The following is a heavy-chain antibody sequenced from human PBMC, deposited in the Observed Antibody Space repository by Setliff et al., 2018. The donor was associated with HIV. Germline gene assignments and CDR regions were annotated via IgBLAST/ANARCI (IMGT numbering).Heavy chain of an antibody. D-gene: IGHD3-22*01. Sequence: PSETLSLTCTVSGGSISSEYWSWIRQPPGKGLEWIGCIYYSGSTNYNPSLKSRVTISVDTSKNQFSLKLSSVTAADTVVYYCARSLQYYYDSSAYWETYYYMDVWGKGTTVTVSS. CDR2: IYYSGST. CDR3: ARSLQYYYDSSAYWETYYYMDV. CDR1: GGSISSEY. J-gene: IGHJ6*03. V-gene: IGHV4-59*01.